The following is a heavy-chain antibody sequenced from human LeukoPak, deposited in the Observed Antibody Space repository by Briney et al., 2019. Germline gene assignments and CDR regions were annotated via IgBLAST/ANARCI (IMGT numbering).Heavy chain of an antibody. V-gene: IGHV3-23*01. CDR3: STYWRLIPFDH. CDR2: IYDNGQTT. D-gene: IGHD3-16*01. J-gene: IGHJ4*02. CDR1: GFTFSNYA. Sequence: GGSLRLSCAACGFTFSNYAMAWVRQAPGKGLEWVSSIYDNGQTTYYADSVKGRFTISRDNSKNTLSLEMNSLRAEDTSLYYCSTYWRLIPFDHWGQGTLVTVSS.